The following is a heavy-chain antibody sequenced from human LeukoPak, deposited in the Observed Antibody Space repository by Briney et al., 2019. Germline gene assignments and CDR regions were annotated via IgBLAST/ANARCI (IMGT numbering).Heavy chain of an antibody. J-gene: IGHJ4*02. CDR2: ISGSGSTI. CDR3: VRRFDY. V-gene: IGHV3-48*01. Sequence: GGSLRLSCAASGFTFSNYNMNWVRQAPGKGLEWVSHISGSGSTIYYADSVKGRFTISRDNAKNSLSLQMNSLRADDMAVYYCVRRFDYWGQGILVTVSS. CDR1: GFTFSNYN.